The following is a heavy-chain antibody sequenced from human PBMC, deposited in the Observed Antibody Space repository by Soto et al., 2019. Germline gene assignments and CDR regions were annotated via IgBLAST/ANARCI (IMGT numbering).Heavy chain of an antibody. J-gene: IGHJ6*02. CDR3: ARPITRIAARPLYYYGMDV. CDR2: IDPSDSYT. V-gene: IGHV5-10-1*01. D-gene: IGHD6-6*01. CDR1: GYSFTSYW. Sequence: PGESLKICWRGSGYSFTSYWISWVRQMPGKGLEWMGRIDPSDSYTNYSPSLQGHVTISADKSISTAYLQWSSLKASDTAMYYCARPITRIAARPLYYYGMDVWGQGTTVTVSS.